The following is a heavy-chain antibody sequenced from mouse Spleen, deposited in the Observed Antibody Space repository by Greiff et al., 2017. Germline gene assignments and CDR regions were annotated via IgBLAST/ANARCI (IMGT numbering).Heavy chain of an antibody. Sequence: EVMLVESGGGLVKPGGSLKLSCAASGFTFSSYTMSWVRQTPAKRLEWVATISSGGGNTYYPDSVKGRFTISRDNARNTLYLQMSSLRSEDTAMYYCARHVSYYSYPDYWGQGTTLTVSS. D-gene: IGHD2-12*01. CDR2: ISSGGGNT. J-gene: IGHJ2*01. V-gene: IGHV5-9*01. CDR3: ARHVSYYSYPDY. CDR1: GFTFSSYT.